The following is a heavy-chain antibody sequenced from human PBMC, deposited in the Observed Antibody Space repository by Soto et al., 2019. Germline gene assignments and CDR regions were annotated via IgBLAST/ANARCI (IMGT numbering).Heavy chain of an antibody. Sequence: QVQLMQSGAEVKKPGASVKVSCKTSGYTFTADYLYWVRQAPGQGLEWMGGINPNTGDTIYAQKFQGGVTMTRDTSISTDYMELTRGRSDDTAVYFCARDPIGGGAPYYFDYWGQGTLVTVSS. V-gene: IGHV1-2*02. CDR2: INPNTGDT. J-gene: IGHJ4*02. D-gene: IGHD3-10*01. CDR3: ARDPIGGGAPYYFDY. CDR1: GYTFTADY.